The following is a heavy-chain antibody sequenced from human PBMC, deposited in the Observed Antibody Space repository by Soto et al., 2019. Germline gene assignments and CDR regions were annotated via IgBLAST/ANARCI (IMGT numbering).Heavy chain of an antibody. J-gene: IGHJ3*02. Sequence: PGGSLRLSCAASGFTFSSYSMNWVRQAPGKGLEWVSSISSSSYIYYADSVKGRFTISRDNAKNSLYLQMNSLRAEDTAVYYCARDSGYCSSTSCLFDAFDIWGQGTMVTVSS. CDR2: ISSSSYI. CDR3: ARDSGYCSSTSCLFDAFDI. V-gene: IGHV3-21*01. CDR1: GFTFSSYS. D-gene: IGHD2-2*01.